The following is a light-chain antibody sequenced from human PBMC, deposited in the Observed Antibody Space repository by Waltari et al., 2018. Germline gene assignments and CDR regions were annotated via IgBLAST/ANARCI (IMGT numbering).Light chain of an antibody. CDR2: RNN. CDR3: AAWDNSLSRVI. Sequence: QSVLTQPPSASGTPGQRVTISCSASSSDIGPKNVYWYQQLPGTAPNLLIYRNNQRPAGVPDRCSGSKSGTSASLAIGGLRSEDEAYYYCAAWDNSLSRVIFGGGTKLSVL. J-gene: IGLJ2*01. V-gene: IGLV1-47*01. CDR1: SSDIGPKN.